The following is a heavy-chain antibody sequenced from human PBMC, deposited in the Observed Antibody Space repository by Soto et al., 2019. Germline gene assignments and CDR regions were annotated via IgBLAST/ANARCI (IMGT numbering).Heavy chain of an antibody. V-gene: IGHV4-39*01. CDR2: VEYGGST. Sequence: QLQESGPGLVKPSETLSLTCTVSGGSIISSNFYWGWIRQPPGKGLEWIGSVEYGGSTYDNKSLKSRVTLSAATAKNQFSLHLNSVTATDTAISYCARHVRGAVTMNWFDPWGHGTLVTVSS. J-gene: IGHJ5*02. D-gene: IGHD3-10*02. CDR3: ARHVRGAVTMNWFDP. CDR1: GGSIISSNFY.